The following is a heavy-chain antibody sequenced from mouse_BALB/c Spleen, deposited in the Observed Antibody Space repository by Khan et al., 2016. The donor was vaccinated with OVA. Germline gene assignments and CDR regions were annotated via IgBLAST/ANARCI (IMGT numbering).Heavy chain of an antibody. CDR3: ARNREPDYFDY. V-gene: IGHV2-9*02. J-gene: IGHJ2*01. CDR2: IWAGGST. Sequence: VQLQESGPGLVAPSQSLSITCTVTGFSLTSYAIHWIRQPPGKGLEWLGVIWAGGSTNYYSALMSRLSISKDNSKSQVFLKMNSLQTHDTTIYYCARNREPDYFDYWGQGTTLTVSS. CDR1: GFSLTSYA.